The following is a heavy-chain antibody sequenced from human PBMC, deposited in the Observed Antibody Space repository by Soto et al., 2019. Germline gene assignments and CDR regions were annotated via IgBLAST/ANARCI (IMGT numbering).Heavy chain of an antibody. V-gene: IGHV3-21*01. Sequence: GGSLRLSCTVSGFAFINYGIYWVRQAPGKGLEWVSSISNSDYTYYSDSVKGRFAISRDNAKSSVSLQMNTLRVEDTDVYYCAREDSIIIPAVSDFWGQGTLVTVSS. CDR2: ISNSDYT. CDR3: AREDSIIIPAVSDF. D-gene: IGHD2-2*01. CDR1: GFAFINYG. J-gene: IGHJ4*02.